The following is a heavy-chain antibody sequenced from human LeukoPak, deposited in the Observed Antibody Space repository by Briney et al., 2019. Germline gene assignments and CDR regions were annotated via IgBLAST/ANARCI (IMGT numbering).Heavy chain of an antibody. V-gene: IGHV1-18*01. Sequence: GSVKVSCKASGYTFTSYGISWVRQAPGQGLEWMGWIRVYNGRSNTAQKLQGRVTMTTDTSTSTAYMELRSLRSDDTAVYYCARDRLVGYCGGDCYSDWFDPWGQGTLVTVSS. D-gene: IGHD2-21*02. CDR3: ARDRLVGYCGGDCYSDWFDP. CDR2: IRVYNGRS. CDR1: GYTFTSYG. J-gene: IGHJ5*02.